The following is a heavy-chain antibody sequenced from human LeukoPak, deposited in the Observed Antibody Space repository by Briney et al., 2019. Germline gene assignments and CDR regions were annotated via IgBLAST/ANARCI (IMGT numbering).Heavy chain of an antibody. V-gene: IGHV3-48*03. J-gene: IGHJ6*03. D-gene: IGHD1-14*01. CDR1: GFTFSSYE. Sequence: GGSLRLSCAASGFTFSSYEMNWVRQAPGKGLEWVSYISSSGSTIYYADSVKGRFTISRDNSKNSLYLQMNSLRAEDTAVYYCARVGPWVNPDYYYYMDVWGKGTTVTVSS. CDR2: ISSSGSTI. CDR3: ARVGPWVNPDYYYYMDV.